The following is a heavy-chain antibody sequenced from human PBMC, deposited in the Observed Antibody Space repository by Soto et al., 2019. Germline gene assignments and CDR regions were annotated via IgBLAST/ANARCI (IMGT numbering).Heavy chain of an antibody. CDR2: IWYDGSNK. Sequence: GGSLRLSCAASGFTFSSYGMHWVRQAPGKGLEWVAVIWYDGSNKYYADSVKGRFTISRDNSKNTLYLQMNSLGAEDTAVYYCARDGIFGVPYYFDYWGQGTLVTVSS. CDR1: GFTFSSYG. D-gene: IGHD3-3*01. J-gene: IGHJ4*02. CDR3: ARDGIFGVPYYFDY. V-gene: IGHV3-33*01.